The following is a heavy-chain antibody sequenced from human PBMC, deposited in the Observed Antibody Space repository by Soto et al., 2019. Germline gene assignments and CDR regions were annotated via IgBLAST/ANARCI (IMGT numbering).Heavy chain of an antibody. Sequence: PSETLSLTCTVYGGSFSGYYWSWIRQPPGKGLEWIGEINHRGSTNYNPSLKSRVTISVDTSKNQFSLKLSSVTAADTAVYYCARRDTGDYILDYWGQGTLVTVSS. CDR2: INHRGST. CDR3: ARRDTGDYILDY. CDR1: GGSFSGYY. V-gene: IGHV4-34*01. D-gene: IGHD4-17*01. J-gene: IGHJ4*02.